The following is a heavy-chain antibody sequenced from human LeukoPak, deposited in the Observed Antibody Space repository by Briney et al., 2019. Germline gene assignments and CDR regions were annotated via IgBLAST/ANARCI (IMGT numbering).Heavy chain of an antibody. V-gene: IGHV4-39*07. J-gene: IGHJ5*02. Sequence: PSETLSLTCTVSGDSISRTNYYWGWIRQPPGKGMEWIGSIYYSGTTYYNPSLESRVTISIDTSKKQISLNLRSVTAADTAVYYCVRQFWNGDNWFDPWGQGTLVTVSS. CDR3: VRQFWNGDNWFDP. CDR2: IYYSGTT. D-gene: IGHD1-1*01. CDR1: GDSISRTNYY.